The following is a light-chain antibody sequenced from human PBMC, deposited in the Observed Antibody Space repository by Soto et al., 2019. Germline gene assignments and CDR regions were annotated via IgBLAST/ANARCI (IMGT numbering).Light chain of an antibody. CDR1: QGISSY. CDR3: QQLNCYSLT. J-gene: IGKJ4*01. Sequence: DIQLTQSPSFLSASVGDRVTITCRASQGISSYLAWYQQKPGKAPKLLIYAASTLQSGVPSRFSGSGSGTEFTLTISSLQPEYFATYYCQQLNCYSLTFGGSTKVEIK. CDR2: AAS. V-gene: IGKV1-9*01.